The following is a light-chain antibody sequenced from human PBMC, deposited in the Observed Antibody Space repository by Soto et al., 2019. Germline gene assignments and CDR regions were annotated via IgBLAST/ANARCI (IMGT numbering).Light chain of an antibody. Sequence: DIQITQSPSSLRASVGDRVTITCLASQNIRNYLNWYQQKPGKAPRLLIYDASNLEIGVPSRFSGSGSGTDFTFTISNLQPEDIATYYCQQYDTLPPYTFGQGTKVDIK. J-gene: IGKJ2*01. CDR3: QQYDTLPPYT. CDR1: QNIRNY. CDR2: DAS. V-gene: IGKV1-33*01.